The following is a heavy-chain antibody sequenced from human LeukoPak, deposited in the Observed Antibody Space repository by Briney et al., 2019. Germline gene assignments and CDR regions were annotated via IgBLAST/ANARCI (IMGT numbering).Heavy chain of an antibody. D-gene: IGHD1-1*01. Sequence: PGGSLRLSCAASGFTFSSYGMHWVRQAPGKGLEWVAVISYDGSNKYYADSVKGRFTISRDNSKNTLYLQMNSLRAEDTAVYYCARPGAGKHWTHFDYWGQGTLVTVSS. CDR1: GFTFSSYG. J-gene: IGHJ4*02. V-gene: IGHV3-30*03. CDR2: ISYDGSNK. CDR3: ARPGAGKHWTHFDY.